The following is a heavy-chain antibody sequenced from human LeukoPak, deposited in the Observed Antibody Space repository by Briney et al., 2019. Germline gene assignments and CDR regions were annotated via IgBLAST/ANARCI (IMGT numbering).Heavy chain of an antibody. CDR3: AGPSESSGYYSHDAFDI. J-gene: IGHJ3*02. Sequence: GESLKISCKASGYIFTNYWIGWVRQMPGKGLEWMGIIQPRDSDTRYSPSFQGRVTFSADKSINTAYLQWSSLKASDTAMYYCAGPSESSGYYSHDAFDIWGPGTVVTVSS. V-gene: IGHV5-51*01. D-gene: IGHD3-22*01. CDR1: GYIFTNYW. CDR2: IQPRDSDT.